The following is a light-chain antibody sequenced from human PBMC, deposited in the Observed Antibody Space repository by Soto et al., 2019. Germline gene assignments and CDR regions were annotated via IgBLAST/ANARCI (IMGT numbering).Light chain of an antibody. CDR1: SSNIGAGYD. CDR3: QSYGSSLSGYV. Sequence: QSVLTQPPSVSGAPGQRVTISCTGSSSNIGAGYDVHWYQQLPGTAPKLLIYANSNRPSGVPGRFSGSQSGTSASLAITGLQAEDEADYYCQSYGSSLSGYVFGTGTKVTVL. J-gene: IGLJ1*01. V-gene: IGLV1-40*01. CDR2: ANS.